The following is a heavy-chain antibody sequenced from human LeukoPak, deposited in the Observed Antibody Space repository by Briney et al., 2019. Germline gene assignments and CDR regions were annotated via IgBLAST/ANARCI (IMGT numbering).Heavy chain of an antibody. CDR1: GFTFNNYW. Sequence: PGRSLRLSFVASGFTFNNYWMSWVRQTPGKGLEWVANIMQDGSEKYYVDSVKGRFTISRDNAKNSLYLQMNSLRAEDTAVYYCARYCSNKICYWGQGTLVTVSS. J-gene: IGHJ4*02. CDR3: ARYCSNKICY. D-gene: IGHD2-2*01. CDR2: IMQDGSEK. V-gene: IGHV3-7*01.